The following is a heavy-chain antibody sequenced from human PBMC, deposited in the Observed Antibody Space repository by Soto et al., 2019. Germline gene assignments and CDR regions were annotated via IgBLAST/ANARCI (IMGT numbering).Heavy chain of an antibody. CDR2: IYSGGNT. CDR3: ARASGSRLFDY. J-gene: IGHJ4*02. Sequence: GGSLRLSCAASGFTVSSEYMSWVRRAPGKGLEWVSVIYSGGNTYYADSVKGRFTISRDTSKNTLHLQMNSLRAEDTAVYYCARASGSRLFDYWGQGALVTVSS. CDR1: GFTVSSEY. V-gene: IGHV3-53*01. D-gene: IGHD1-26*01.